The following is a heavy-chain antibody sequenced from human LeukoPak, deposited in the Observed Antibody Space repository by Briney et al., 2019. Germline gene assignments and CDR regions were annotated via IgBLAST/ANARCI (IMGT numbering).Heavy chain of an antibody. CDR1: RFTFSSYA. J-gene: IGHJ4*02. CDR3: ARGYCSGGSCYNLDY. CDR2: ISYDGSNK. V-gene: IGHV3-30-3*01. D-gene: IGHD2-15*01. Sequence: GGSLRLSCAASRFTFSSYAMHWVRQAPGKGLEWVAVISYDGSNKYCADSVKGRFTISRDNSKNTLYLQMNSLRAEDTAVYYCARGYCSGGSCYNLDYWGQGTLVTVSS.